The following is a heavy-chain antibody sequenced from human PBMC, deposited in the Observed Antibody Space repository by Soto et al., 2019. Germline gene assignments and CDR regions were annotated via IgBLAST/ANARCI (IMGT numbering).Heavy chain of an antibody. D-gene: IGHD2-15*01. CDR1: GYTFTSYG. CDR2: INAGNGNT. V-gene: IGHV1-3*01. CDR3: ARGCSGGDADWFDP. Sequence: QVQLVQSGAEVKKPGASVKVSCKASGYTFTSYGMHWVRQAPGQRLEWMAWINAGNGNTKYSQKFQGRVTITRDTSASTAYMERSSLRSEDTAVYYCARGCSGGDADWFDPWGQGTLVTVSS. J-gene: IGHJ5*02.